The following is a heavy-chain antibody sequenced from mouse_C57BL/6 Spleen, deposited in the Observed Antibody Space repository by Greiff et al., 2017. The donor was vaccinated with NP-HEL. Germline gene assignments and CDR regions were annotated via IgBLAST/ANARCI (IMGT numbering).Heavy chain of an antibody. Sequence: EVKLVESGGDLVKPGGSLKLSCAASGFTFSSYGMSWVRQTPDKRLEWVATISSGGSYTYYPDSVKGRFTISRDNAKNTLYLQMSSLKSEDTAMYYCARDYYDPYYFDYWGQSTTLTVSS. CDR2: ISSGGSYT. CDR1: GFTFSSYG. J-gene: IGHJ2*01. CDR3: ARDYYDPYYFDY. V-gene: IGHV5-6*01. D-gene: IGHD2-4*01.